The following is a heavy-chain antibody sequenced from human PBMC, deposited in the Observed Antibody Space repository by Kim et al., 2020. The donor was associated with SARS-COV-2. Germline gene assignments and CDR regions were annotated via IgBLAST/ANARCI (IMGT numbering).Heavy chain of an antibody. CDR1: EYSFTTYW. D-gene: IGHD2-21*02. V-gene: IGHV5-51*01. Sequence: GESLKISCKGSEYSFTTYWIAWVRQMPGKGLEWMGIIYPGDSDTRYSPSFQGQVTISADKSFSTAYLQWSSLKASDTAMYYCARLRGGDSGWYFDLWGRGTLVIVSS. CDR2: IYPGDSDT. CDR3: ARLRGGDSGWYFDL. J-gene: IGHJ2*01.